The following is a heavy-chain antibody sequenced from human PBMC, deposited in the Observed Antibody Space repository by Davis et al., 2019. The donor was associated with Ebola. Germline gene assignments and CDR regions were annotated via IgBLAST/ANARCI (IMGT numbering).Heavy chain of an antibody. CDR3: ARRGGYCISTSCYAGGWFDP. Sequence: GESLKISCKGSGYSFTTYWIAWVRQMPGKGLEWMGVIFSGDSDTRYRPPFEGQVTISVDRSITTAYLQWSSLKASDTAMYYCARRGGYCISTSCYAGGWFDPWGQGTLVTVSS. J-gene: IGHJ5*02. CDR1: GYSFTTYW. CDR2: IFSGDSDT. D-gene: IGHD2-2*01. V-gene: IGHV5-51*01.